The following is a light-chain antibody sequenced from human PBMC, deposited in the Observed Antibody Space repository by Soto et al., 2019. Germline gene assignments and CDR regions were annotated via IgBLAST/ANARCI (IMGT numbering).Light chain of an antibody. CDR2: AAS. V-gene: IGKV1-12*01. CDR3: QQANSFPLT. J-gene: IGKJ4*01. CDR1: QDISSW. Sequence: DIQVTQSPSSVSASVGDRVTITCRASQDISSWLAWYQQKPGKAPKLLIYAASSLQSGVPSRFSGSGSGTEFSLTITSLQPEDFASYYCQQANSFPLTFGGGTKVEIK.